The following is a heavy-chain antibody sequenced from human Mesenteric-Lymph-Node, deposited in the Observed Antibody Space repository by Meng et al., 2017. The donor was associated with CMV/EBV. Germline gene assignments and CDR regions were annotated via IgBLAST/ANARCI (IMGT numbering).Heavy chain of an antibody. V-gene: IGHV4-59*12. D-gene: IGHD1-26*01. Sequence: SETLSLTCTVSGGSISSYYWSWIRQPPGKGLEWIGYIYYSGSTNYNPSLKSRVTISVDTSKNQFSLKLSSVTAADTAVYYCARDRERRSPGNYWGQGTLVTVSS. CDR1: GGSISSYY. CDR3: ARDRERRSPGNY. CDR2: IYYSGST. J-gene: IGHJ4*02.